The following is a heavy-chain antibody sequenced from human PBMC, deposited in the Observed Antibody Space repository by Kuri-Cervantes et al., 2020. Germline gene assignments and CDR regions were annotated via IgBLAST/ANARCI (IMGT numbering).Heavy chain of an antibody. J-gene: IGHJ6*03. CDR3: AKDIQSGGYDNYYMDV. V-gene: IGHV3-9*01. CDR1: GFTFDDYA. Sequence: SLKISCAASGFTFDDYAMHWARQTPGKGLEWVSGISWDSGSIGYADSVKGRFTISRNNAKNSLYLKMNSLRAEDTALYYCAKDIQSGGYDNYYMDVWGKGTTVTVSS. D-gene: IGHD5-12*01. CDR2: ISWDSGSI.